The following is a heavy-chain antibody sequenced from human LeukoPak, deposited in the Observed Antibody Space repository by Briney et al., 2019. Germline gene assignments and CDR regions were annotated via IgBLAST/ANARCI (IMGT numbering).Heavy chain of an antibody. Sequence: PGGSLRLSCAASGFSCRDAGMSWVRQAPGKGLEWVGRIKSETDGGTTDYGAPVKGRFTISRDDSKNTLYLQMSSLKTEDTAVYFCAHRNTAMVRVDYWGQGTLVTVSS. CDR3: AHRNTAMVRVDY. D-gene: IGHD5-18*01. CDR1: GFSCRDAG. V-gene: IGHV3-15*01. CDR2: IKSETDGGTT. J-gene: IGHJ4*02.